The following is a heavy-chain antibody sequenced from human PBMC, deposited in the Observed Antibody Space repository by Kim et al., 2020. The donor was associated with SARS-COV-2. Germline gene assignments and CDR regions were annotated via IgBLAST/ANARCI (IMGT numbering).Heavy chain of an antibody. J-gene: IGHJ4*02. CDR3: ARATTIFGVVIQSFDD. CDR2: IYYSGST. CDR1: GGSISSGGYY. V-gene: IGHV4-31*03. D-gene: IGHD3-3*01. Sequence: SETLSLTCTVSGGSISSGGYYWSWIRQHPGKGLEWIGYIYYSGSTYYNPSLKSRVTISVDTSKNQFSLKLSSVTAADTAVYYCARATTIFGVVIQSFDDWGQGTLVTVSS.